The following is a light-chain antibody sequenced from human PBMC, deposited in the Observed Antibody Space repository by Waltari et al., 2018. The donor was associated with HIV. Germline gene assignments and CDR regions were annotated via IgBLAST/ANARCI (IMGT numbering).Light chain of an antibody. CDR2: NAS. V-gene: IGKV1-5*03. CDR3: QQYYSYPFT. Sequence: DIQMTQPPSALSASVGTRVTITCRASQSISSWLACDQPNPGRDHKLLIYNASNLEGGVPSRFRGSGSGTEFTLTISSLQYDDFATYFCQQYYSYPFTVGQGTKLEI. J-gene: IGKJ2*01. CDR1: QSISSW.